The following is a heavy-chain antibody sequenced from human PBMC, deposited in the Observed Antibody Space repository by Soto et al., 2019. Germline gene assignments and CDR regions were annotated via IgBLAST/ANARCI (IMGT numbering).Heavy chain of an antibody. D-gene: IGHD2-2*01. CDR1: GGTFSSYA. Sequence: QVQLVQSGAEVKKPGSSVKVSCKASGGTFSSYAISWVRQAPGQGLEWMGGIIPIFGTANYAEKFQGRVTITADESTSKGYMELSSLTSADTAVYYCASCRFVVVPAATRATNALYYYYGMDVWGQGTTVTVSS. V-gene: IGHV1-69*01. J-gene: IGHJ6*02. CDR2: IIPIFGTA. CDR3: ASCRFVVVPAATRATNALYYYYGMDV.